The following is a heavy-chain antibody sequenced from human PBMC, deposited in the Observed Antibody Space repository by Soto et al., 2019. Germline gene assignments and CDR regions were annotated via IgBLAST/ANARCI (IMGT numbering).Heavy chain of an antibody. Sequence: PGGSLRLSCAASGFTFSNAWMSWVRQAPGKGLEWVGRIKSKTDGGTTDYAAPVKGRFTISRDDSKNTLYLQMNSLKTEDTAVYYCTTDRTWELLRRRVVDYWGQGTLVTSPQ. CDR1: GFTFSNAW. CDR3: TTDRTWELLRRRVVDY. CDR2: IKSKTDGGTT. V-gene: IGHV3-15*01. D-gene: IGHD1-26*01. J-gene: IGHJ4*02.